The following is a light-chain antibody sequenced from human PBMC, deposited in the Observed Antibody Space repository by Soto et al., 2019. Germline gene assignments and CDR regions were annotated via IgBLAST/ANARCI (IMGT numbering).Light chain of an antibody. V-gene: IGKV3-15*01. CDR3: QQYNNWPPYT. CDR1: QGVSSN. Sequence: EIVMTQSPAILSVSPGERATLSCRASQGVSSNLAWYQQKPGQAPRLLIYGASTRATGIPARFSGSGSGTEFTLTISSLQSEDFAVYYCQQYNNWPPYTFGQGTKVDIK. J-gene: IGKJ2*01. CDR2: GAS.